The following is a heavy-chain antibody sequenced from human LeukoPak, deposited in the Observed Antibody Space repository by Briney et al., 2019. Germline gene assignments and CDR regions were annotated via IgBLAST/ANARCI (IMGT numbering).Heavy chain of an antibody. V-gene: IGHV3-23*01. J-gene: IGHJ6*03. Sequence: GGSLRLSCAASGFTFSSYAMSWVRQAPGKGLEWVSGISGTGGSTYYADSVKGRFTISRDNAQNSLFLQMNSLRAEDTAVYYCAKDHNVHYYYMDVWGKGTTVTVSS. CDR3: AKDHNVHYYYMDV. D-gene: IGHD1-14*01. CDR1: GFTFSSYA. CDR2: ISGTGGST.